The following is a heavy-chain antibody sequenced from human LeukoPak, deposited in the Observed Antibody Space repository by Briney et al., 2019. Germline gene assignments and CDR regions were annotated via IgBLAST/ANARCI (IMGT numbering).Heavy chain of an antibody. Sequence: GGSLRLSCAASGFAFSNFAMHWVRQAPGKGLEWVANIKQDGSEKYYVDSVKGRFTISRDNAKNSLYLQMNSLRAEDTAMYYCASPMGATPWDAFDIWGQGTRVTVSP. D-gene: IGHD1-26*01. CDR2: IKQDGSEK. CDR3: ASPMGATPWDAFDI. CDR1: GFAFSNFA. V-gene: IGHV3-7*01. J-gene: IGHJ3*02.